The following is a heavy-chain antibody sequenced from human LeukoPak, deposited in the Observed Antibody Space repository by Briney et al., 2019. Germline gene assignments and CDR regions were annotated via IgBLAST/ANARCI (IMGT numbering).Heavy chain of an antibody. CDR3: AKDHDALVPAAQFDY. CDR1: GFTFSSYA. J-gene: IGHJ4*02. CDR2: ISGSGGRT. D-gene: IGHD2-2*01. V-gene: IGHV3-23*01. Sequence: GGSLRLSCAASGFTFSSYAMSWVRQAPGKGLEWVSPISGSGGRTYYADSVKGRFTISRDNSNNTLSLQMTSLRAGDTAVYYCAKDHDALVPAAQFDYWGQGTLVTVSS.